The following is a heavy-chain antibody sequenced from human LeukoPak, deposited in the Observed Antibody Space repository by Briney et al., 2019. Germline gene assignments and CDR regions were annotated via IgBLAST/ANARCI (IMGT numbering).Heavy chain of an antibody. V-gene: IGHV1-2*02. CDR2: INPQSGGT. D-gene: IGHD1-14*01. CDR1: GYTFTGHF. Sequence: ASVKVSCKASGYTFTGHFIHWVQQAPGQGLEWMGWINPQSGGTNYAQKFQGRVTMARDTSITTAYMELSRLRSDDMALYFCARDHSDTGTEEGFDSWGQGTLVTVSS. J-gene: IGHJ4*02. CDR3: ARDHSDTGTEEGFDS.